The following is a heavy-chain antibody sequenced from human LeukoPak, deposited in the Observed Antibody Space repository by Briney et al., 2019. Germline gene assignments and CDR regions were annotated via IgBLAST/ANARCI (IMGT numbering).Heavy chain of an antibody. J-gene: IGHJ4*02. D-gene: IGHD6-19*01. V-gene: IGHV3-23*01. CDR3: AKDGSGPFDY. Sequence: GGSLRLSCTASGFSFSDHYMDWVRQAPGKGLEWVSAISGSGGSTYYADSVKGRFTISRDNSKNTLYLQMNSLRAEDTAVYYCAKDGSGPFDYWGQGTLVTVSS. CDR2: ISGSGGST. CDR1: GFSFSDHY.